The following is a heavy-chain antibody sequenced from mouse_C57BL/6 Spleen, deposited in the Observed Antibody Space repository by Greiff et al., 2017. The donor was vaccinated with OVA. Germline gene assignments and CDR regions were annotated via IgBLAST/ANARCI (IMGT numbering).Heavy chain of an antibody. V-gene: IGHV2-2*01. CDR3: ARPPDYGSSSYYAMDY. CDR1: GFSLTSYG. J-gene: IGHJ4*01. CDR2: IWSGGST. Sequence: VQLQESGPGLVQPSQSLSITCTVSGFSLTSYGVHWVRQSPGKGLEWLGVIWSGGSTDYNAAFISRLSISKDNSKSQVFFKMNSLQADDTAIYYCARPPDYGSSSYYAMDYWGQGTSVTVSS. D-gene: IGHD1-1*01.